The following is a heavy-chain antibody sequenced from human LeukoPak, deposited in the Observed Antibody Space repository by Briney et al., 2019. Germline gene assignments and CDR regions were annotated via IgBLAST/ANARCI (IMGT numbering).Heavy chain of an antibody. D-gene: IGHD2-21*02. J-gene: IGHJ4*02. CDR1: GFTFSSYA. Sequence: PGGSLRLSCAASGFTFSSYAMHWVRQAPGNGLEWVSVIHGDGSTYYADSVKGRFTISRDNSKNTLYLQMNSLRAEDTAVYYCARGESSDCTCIDYWGQGTLVTVSS. CDR2: IHGDGST. V-gene: IGHV3-53*01. CDR3: ARGESSDCTCIDY.